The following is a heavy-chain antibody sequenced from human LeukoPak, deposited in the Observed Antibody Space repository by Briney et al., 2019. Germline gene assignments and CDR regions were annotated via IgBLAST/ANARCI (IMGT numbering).Heavy chain of an antibody. CDR3: ARSYSSSYNFDY. CDR1: GYTFTGYY. Sequence: ASVKVSCKASGYTFTGYYMHWVRQAPGQGLEWMGWINPNSGGTNYAQKFQGRVTMTRDTSISTAYMELSRLRSDDTAVYYCARSYSSSYNFDYWGQGTLVTVSS. V-gene: IGHV1-2*02. J-gene: IGHJ4*02. D-gene: IGHD6-6*01. CDR2: INPNSGGT.